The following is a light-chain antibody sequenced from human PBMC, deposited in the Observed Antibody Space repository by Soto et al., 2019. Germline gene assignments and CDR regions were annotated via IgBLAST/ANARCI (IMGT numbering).Light chain of an antibody. V-gene: IGKV4-1*01. CDR1: QSVLDNSTNKSY. CDR2: WAP. CDR3: HQYYTTPQT. J-gene: IGKJ2*01. Sequence: VLTQSPRSLAVSLGERATVNCRSSQSVLDNSTNKSYLAWYQKKPGHPPKLLVHWAPVREAGVPDRFSGGGSGTDFTLTISSLQAEDVAVYYCHQYYTTPQTFGQGTQLEIK.